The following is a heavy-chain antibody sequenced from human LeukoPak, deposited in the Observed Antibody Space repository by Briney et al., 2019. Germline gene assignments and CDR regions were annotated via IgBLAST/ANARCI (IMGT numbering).Heavy chain of an antibody. CDR1: GGSISSGGYY. V-gene: IGHV4-39*07. CDR2: INHSGST. J-gene: IGHJ4*02. D-gene: IGHD5-18*01. CDR3: ARGRYSYLGY. Sequence: SETLSLTCTVSGGSISSGGYYWSWIRQPPGKGLEWIGEINHSGSTTYNPSLKSRVTISVDTPKNQFSLKLNSVTAADTAVYFCARGRYSYLGYWGQGTLVTVSS.